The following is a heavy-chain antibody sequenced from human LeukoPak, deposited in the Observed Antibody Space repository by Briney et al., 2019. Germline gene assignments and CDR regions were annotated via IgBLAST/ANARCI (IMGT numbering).Heavy chain of an antibody. V-gene: IGHV1-8*03. J-gene: IGHJ6*03. CDR3: ARGVRGWNDDGYMDV. Sequence: GASVKVSCKASGYTFTSYDINWVRQATGQGLEWMGWTNPNSGNTGYAQKFQGRVTITRNTSISTAYMELSSLRSEDTAVYYCARGVRGWNDDGYMDVWGKGPRSPSP. D-gene: IGHD1-1*01. CDR2: TNPNSGNT. CDR1: GYTFTSYD.